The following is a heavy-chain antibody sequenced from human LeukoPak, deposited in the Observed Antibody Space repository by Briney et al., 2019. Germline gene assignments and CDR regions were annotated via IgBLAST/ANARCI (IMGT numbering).Heavy chain of an antibody. CDR1: GGSFSGYY. V-gene: IGHV4-34*01. Sequence: SETLSLTCAVYGGSFSGYYWSWIRQPPGKGPEWIGEINHSGSTNYNPSLKSRVTISVDTSKNQFSLKLSSVTAADTAVYYCARTAPRRRITMIAVVINAFDIWGQGTMVTVSS. CDR3: ARTAPRRRITMIAVVINAFDI. D-gene: IGHD3-22*01. CDR2: INHSGST. J-gene: IGHJ3*02.